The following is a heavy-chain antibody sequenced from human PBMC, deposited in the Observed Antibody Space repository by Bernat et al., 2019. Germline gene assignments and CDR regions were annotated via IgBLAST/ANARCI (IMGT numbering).Heavy chain of an antibody. J-gene: IGHJ3*02. D-gene: IGHD4-17*01. CDR2: IYYSGST. V-gene: IGHV4-59*01. CDR1: GGSISSYY. CDR3: ASNYGDYENDAFDI. Sequence: QVQLQESGPGLVKPSQTLSLTCTVSGGSISSYYWSWIRQPPGKGLEWIGYIYYSGSTNYNPSLKSRVTISVDTSKNQFSLKLSSVTAADTAVYYCASNYGDYENDAFDIWGQGTMVTVSS.